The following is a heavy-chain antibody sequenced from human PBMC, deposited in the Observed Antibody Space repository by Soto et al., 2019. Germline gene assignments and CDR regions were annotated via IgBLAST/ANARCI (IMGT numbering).Heavy chain of an antibody. Sequence: SETLSLTCSVSGYSVTSSDYYWAWIRQPPGKGLEWIGSMFYSGLTYYNPSLKSRVTLSVDTSKNQFSVRLNSVTAADTAVYYCARLSVSLSGPYGIHVWGQGTTVTVSS. D-gene: IGHD2-15*01. CDR3: ARLSVSLSGPYGIHV. CDR1: GYSVTSSDYY. J-gene: IGHJ6*02. V-gene: IGHV4-39*01. CDR2: MFYSGLT.